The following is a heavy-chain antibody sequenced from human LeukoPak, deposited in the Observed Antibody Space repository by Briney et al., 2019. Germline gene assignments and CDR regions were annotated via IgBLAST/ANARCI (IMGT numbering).Heavy chain of an antibody. J-gene: IGHJ4*02. CDR1: GGSISSSSYY. CDR2: IYYSGST. CDR3: ARESVGWLIHDY. V-gene: IGHV4-39*07. D-gene: IGHD6-19*01. Sequence: PSETLSLTCTVSGGSISSSSYYWGWIRQPPGKGLEWIGSIYYSGSTYYNPSLKSRVTISVDTSKNQFSLKLSSVTAADTAVYYCARESVGWLIHDYWGQGTLVTVSS.